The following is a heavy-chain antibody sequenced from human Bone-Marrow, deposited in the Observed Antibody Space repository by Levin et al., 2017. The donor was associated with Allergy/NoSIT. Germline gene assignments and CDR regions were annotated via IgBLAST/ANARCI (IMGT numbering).Heavy chain of an antibody. CDR3: ARDRQRHIVVVTATDAFDI. J-gene: IGHJ3*02. Sequence: ASVKVSCKASGYTFTGYYMHWVRQAPGQGLEWMGWINPNSGGTNYAQKFQGRVTMTRDTSISTAYMELSRLRSDDTAVYYCARDRQRHIVVVTATDAFDIWGQGTMVTVSS. CDR1: GYTFTGYY. V-gene: IGHV1-2*02. D-gene: IGHD2-21*02. CDR2: INPNSGGT.